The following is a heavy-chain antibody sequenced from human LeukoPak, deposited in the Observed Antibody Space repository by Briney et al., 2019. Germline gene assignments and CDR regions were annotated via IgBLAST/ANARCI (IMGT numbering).Heavy chain of an antibody. D-gene: IGHD1-26*01. CDR2: ISYDGSNK. J-gene: IGHJ4*02. Sequence: GGSLRLSCAASGFTFSSYGMHWVRQAPGKGLEWVAVISYDGSNKYYADSVKGRFTISRDNSKNTLNLQMNSLRAEDTAVYYCAKDYREIYHFDYWGQGTLVTVSS. CDR1: GFTFSSYG. CDR3: AKDYREIYHFDY. V-gene: IGHV3-30*18.